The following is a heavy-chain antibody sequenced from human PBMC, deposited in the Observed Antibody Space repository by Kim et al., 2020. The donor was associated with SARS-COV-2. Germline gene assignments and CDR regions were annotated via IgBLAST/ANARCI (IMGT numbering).Heavy chain of an antibody. J-gene: IGHJ4*02. Sequence: GGSLRLSCTASGFTFGDHAMSWVRQAPGKGLEWVGFIRSKAYGGTTEYAASVKGRFTISRDDSKSIAYLQMNSLKTEDTAVYYCTRGHCGTTSCPLFDYWGQGALVTVSS. CDR3: TRGHCGTTSCPLFDY. V-gene: IGHV3-49*04. CDR2: IRSKAYGGTT. CDR1: GFTFGDHA. D-gene: IGHD2-2*01.